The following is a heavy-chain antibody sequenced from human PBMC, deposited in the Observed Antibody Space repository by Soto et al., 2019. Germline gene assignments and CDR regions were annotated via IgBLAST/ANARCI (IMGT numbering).Heavy chain of an antibody. Sequence: GGSLRLSCAASGFTFSAYGLHWVRQAPGKGLEWVAMIWSDGRNKFYADSVRGRFSISRDTSKNTLHLQMDSLTVEDTAVYYCAKLTIAANPEDYYYGMDVWGQGTTVTVSS. J-gene: IGHJ6*02. CDR2: IWSDGRNK. V-gene: IGHV3-33*06. CDR3: AKLTIAANPEDYYYGMDV. CDR1: GFTFSAYG. D-gene: IGHD6-13*01.